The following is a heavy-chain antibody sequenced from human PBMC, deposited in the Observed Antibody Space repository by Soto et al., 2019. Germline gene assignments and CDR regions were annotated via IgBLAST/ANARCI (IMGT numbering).Heavy chain of an antibody. CDR2: ISGSGGST. CDR3: AGQIVVVPAAPPVPPYWYFDL. V-gene: IGHV3-23*01. CDR1: GFTFSSYA. D-gene: IGHD2-2*01. J-gene: IGHJ2*01. Sequence: EVQLLESGGGLVQPGGALRLSCAASGFTFSSYAMSWVGQAPGKGLEWVSAISGSGGSTYYADSVKGRFTISRDTSKNSLYLQMNSLSAEDAAVYYCAGQIVVVPAAPPVPPYWYFDLWRRGTLVTVSS.